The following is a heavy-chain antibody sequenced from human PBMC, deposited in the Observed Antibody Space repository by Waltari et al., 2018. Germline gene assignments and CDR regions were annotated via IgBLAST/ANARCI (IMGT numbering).Heavy chain of an antibody. J-gene: IGHJ6*02. V-gene: IGHV4-61*02. Sequence: QVQLQESGPGLVKPSQTLSLTCTVSGGSISSGSYYWSWIRQPAGTGREWIGRIYTSGSTNYNPSLKSRVTISVDTSKNQFSLKLSSVTAADTAVYYCARDWDRGITMVRGVYYYGMDVWGQGTTVTVSS. CDR1: GGSISSGSYY. D-gene: IGHD3-10*01. CDR3: ARDWDRGITMVRGVYYYGMDV. CDR2: IYTSGST.